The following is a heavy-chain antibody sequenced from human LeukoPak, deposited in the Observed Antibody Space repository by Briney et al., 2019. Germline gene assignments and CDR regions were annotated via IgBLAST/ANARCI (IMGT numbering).Heavy chain of an antibody. V-gene: IGHV3-11*06. D-gene: IGHD1-26*01. J-gene: IGHJ6*03. CDR1: GFTFSDYY. CDR3: AKGRGWEASYYYYYMDV. Sequence: TTGGSLRLSCAASGFTFSDYYMSWIRQAPGKGLEWVSSISSSSSYIYYADTVKGRFTISRDNAKNSLYLQMNSLRAEDTAVYYCAKGRGWEASYYYYYMDVWGKGTTVTISS. CDR2: ISSSSSYI.